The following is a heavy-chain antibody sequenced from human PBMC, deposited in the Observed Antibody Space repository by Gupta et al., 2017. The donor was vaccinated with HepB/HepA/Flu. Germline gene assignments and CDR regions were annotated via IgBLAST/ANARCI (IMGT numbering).Heavy chain of an antibody. J-gene: IGHJ3*02. D-gene: IGHD4-17*01. CDR3: ARDYGDYEEDDAFDI. Sequence: QVQLVQSGAEVKKPGSSVKVSCKASGGTFSIYAISWLRQAPGQGLEWMGRIIPILGIANYAQKFQGRVTITADKSTSTAYMELSSLRSEDTAVYYCARDYGDYEEDDAFDIWGQGTMVTVSS. CDR1: GGTFSIYA. V-gene: IGHV1-69*04. CDR2: IIPILGIA.